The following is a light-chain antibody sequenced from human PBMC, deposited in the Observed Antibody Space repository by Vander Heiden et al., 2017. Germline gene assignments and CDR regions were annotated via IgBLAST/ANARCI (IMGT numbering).Light chain of an antibody. J-gene: IGLJ3*02. CDR3: AAWDDSLSGVV. CDR1: SSDIGSNY. Sequence: SVLTQPPSASGPPGQGVTISCSGTSSDIGSNYVYWCQQHPGPAPNLLIYRNNKRPSGAPDRFSGSKSGASAALAISGLRSEDEADYYCAAWDDSLSGVVFGGGTKLTVL. CDR2: RNN. V-gene: IGLV1-47*01.